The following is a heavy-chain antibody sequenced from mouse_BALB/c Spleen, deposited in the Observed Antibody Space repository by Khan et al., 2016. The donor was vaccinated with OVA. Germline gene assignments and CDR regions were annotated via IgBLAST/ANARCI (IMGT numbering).Heavy chain of an antibody. CDR3: ARLIYYDYDRYGLDY. CDR1: GFSLTSYG. Sequence: VQLQESGPGLVAPSQSLSITCTVSGFSLTSYGVSWTRQPPAKGLEWLGMIWGDGSTNYHSDLKSRLSISKDNSKSQVFLKVHSLQTDDTATYFCARLIYYDYDRYGLDYWGQGTSVTVSS. V-gene: IGHV2-3*01. J-gene: IGHJ4*01. CDR2: IWGDGST. D-gene: IGHD2-4*01.